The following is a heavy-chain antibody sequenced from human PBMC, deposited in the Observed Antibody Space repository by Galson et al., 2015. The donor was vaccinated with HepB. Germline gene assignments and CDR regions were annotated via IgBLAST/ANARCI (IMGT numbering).Heavy chain of an antibody. CDR1: GFSLSASGMC. V-gene: IGHV2-70*11. J-gene: IGHJ4*02. CDR2: IDWDDDK. CDR3: ARIRPGRNPYYFDN. Sequence: PALVKPTQTLTLTCTFSGFSLSASGMCVSWIRQPPGKALEWLARIDWDDDKYYSTSPKTRLTISKDTSKTQVVLTMTNMDPVDTATYYCARIRPGRNPYYFDNWGQGTLVTVSS.